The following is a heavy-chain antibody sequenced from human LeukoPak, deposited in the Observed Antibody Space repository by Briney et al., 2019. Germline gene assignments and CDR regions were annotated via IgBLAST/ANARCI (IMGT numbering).Heavy chain of an antibody. D-gene: IGHD6-19*01. J-gene: IGHJ4*02. CDR1: GYTFKSYL. CDR2: INPGTGET. CDR3: ARDSSGWQYYFDY. Sequence: ASVKVFCKASGYTFKSYLMHWVRQAPGQSLEWMGWINPGTGETKYSQTFQGRVTIISDTSASTAYMELSSLRFEDTAVYYCARDSSGWQYYFDYWGQGTLVTVSS. V-gene: IGHV1-3*01.